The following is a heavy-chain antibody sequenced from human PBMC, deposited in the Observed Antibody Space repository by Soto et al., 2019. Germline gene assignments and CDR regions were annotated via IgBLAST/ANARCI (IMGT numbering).Heavy chain of an antibody. D-gene: IGHD3-16*01. J-gene: IGHJ4*02. CDR2: TSYDGSNK. CDR3: ARWGPTGGLDV. Sequence: QVQLVESGGGVVQPGTSLRLSCVGSGFTFRSYVIHWVRQAPGKGLEWVALTSYDGSNKYYDDSVKGRFTISRAKSRNTVDLQMDSLRLEDPALYYCARWGPTGGLDVWGAGTLVSASS. V-gene: IGHV3-30*19. CDR1: GFTFRSYV.